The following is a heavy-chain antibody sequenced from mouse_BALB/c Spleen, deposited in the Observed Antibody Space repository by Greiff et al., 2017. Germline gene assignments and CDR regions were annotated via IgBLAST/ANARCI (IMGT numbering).Heavy chain of an antibody. Sequence: EVMLVESGGGLVKPGGSLKLSCAASGFAFSSYDMSWVRQTPEKRLEWVAYISSGGGSTYYPDTVKGRFTISRDNAKNTLYLQMSSLKSEDTAMYYCARHEYGNFYFDYWGQGTTLTVSS. CDR1: GFAFSSYD. CDR3: ARHEYGNFYFDY. CDR2: ISSGGGST. J-gene: IGHJ2*01. D-gene: IGHD2-10*02. V-gene: IGHV5-12-1*01.